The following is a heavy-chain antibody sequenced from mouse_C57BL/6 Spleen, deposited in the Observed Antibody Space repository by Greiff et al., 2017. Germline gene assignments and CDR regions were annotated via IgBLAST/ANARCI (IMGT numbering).Heavy chain of an antibody. CDR1: GYTFTSYW. D-gene: IGHD2-4*01. CDR2: IDPSDSET. CDR3: ARGNYDYLAY. J-gene: IGHJ3*01. V-gene: IGHV1-52*01. Sequence: QVQLQQPGAELVRPGSSVKLSCKASGYTFTSYWMHWVKQRPIQGLEWIGNIDPSDSETHYNQKFKDKATLTVDKSSSTAYMQLSSLTSEDSAVYYCARGNYDYLAYWGQGTLVTVSA.